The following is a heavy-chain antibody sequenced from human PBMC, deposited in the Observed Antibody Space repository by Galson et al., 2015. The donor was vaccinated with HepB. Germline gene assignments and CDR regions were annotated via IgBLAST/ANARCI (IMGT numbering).Heavy chain of an antibody. CDR2: IYHGGKT. V-gene: IGHV4-4*02. J-gene: IGHJ3*01. CDR1: GGPFSSCDW. D-gene: IGHD4-11*01. Sequence: ETLSLTCAVSGGPFSSCDWWNWVRQTPDKGLEWIGEIYHGGKTNYNPSLVSRATISIDRSTNQFSLRLTSVTAADTAVYYCATSSPTVRQSGYDTFDFWGQGTMVTVSS. CDR3: ATSSPTVRQSGYDTFDF.